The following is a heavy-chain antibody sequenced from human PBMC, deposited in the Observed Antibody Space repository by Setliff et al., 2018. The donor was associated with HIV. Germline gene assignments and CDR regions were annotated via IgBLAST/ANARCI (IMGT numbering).Heavy chain of an antibody. CDR2: INHSGRT. J-gene: IGHJ6*02. Sequence: SETLSLTCAVYGGSFSGYCWSWIRQPPGKGLEWIGEINHSGRTKYNPSLKSRVTISVDTSKNQFSLKLSSVIAADTAVYYCARIFGDQGYYYGMDVWGQGTTVTVSS. V-gene: IGHV4-34*01. CDR3: ARIFGDQGYYYGMDV. CDR1: GGSFSGYC. D-gene: IGHD3-3*01.